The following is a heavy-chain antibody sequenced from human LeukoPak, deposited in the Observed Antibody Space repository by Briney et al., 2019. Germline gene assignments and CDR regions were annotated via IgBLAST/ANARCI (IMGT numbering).Heavy chain of an antibody. Sequence: SGSLSLTCDVSDYSINNDDTWGWIRPRPERGLEWICNINNSGYTYYTQSLKGRVTISMDTSKNQFFLQLSTLTAADTAVYYCARNSSLTTLKGGWFDPWGQGTLVTVFS. CDR3: ARNSSLTTLKGGWFDP. CDR2: INNSGYT. J-gene: IGHJ5*02. D-gene: IGHD3-9*01. CDR1: DYSINNDDT. V-gene: IGHV4-38-2*01.